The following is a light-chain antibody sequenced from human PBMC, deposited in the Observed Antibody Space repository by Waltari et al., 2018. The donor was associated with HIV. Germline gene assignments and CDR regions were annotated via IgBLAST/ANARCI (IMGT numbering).Light chain of an antibody. CDR3: QSYDVSLSGSI. CDR1: TSHLGAGYD. CDR2: GNI. V-gene: IGLV1-40*01. J-gene: IGLJ2*01. Sequence: QSVLTQPPSVSGAPGQRVTISCTQRTSHLGAGYDVHWYQQLPGTAPKLLINGNINRPSGVSDRFSDFKSGTSASLAITGLQTEDEADYYCQSYDVSLSGSIFGGGTKLTVL.